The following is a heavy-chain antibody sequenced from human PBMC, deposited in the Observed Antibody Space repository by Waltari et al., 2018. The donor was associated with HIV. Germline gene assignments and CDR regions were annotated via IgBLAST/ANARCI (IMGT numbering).Heavy chain of an antibody. J-gene: IGHJ6*02. CDR2: NKPGRGTT. Sequence: QVQLVQSGAEVKKPGASVKVSCKASGFTFTTYYIHWVRQAPGQGLEWMGKNKPGRGTTTDPRKFQGRAPMSSEPSTRPVNLELRSLRSEDSAVYFCAKAPYYYDESGYKNNNFGMDVWGQGTTVRVSS. CDR3: AKAPYYYDESGYKNNNFGMDV. V-gene: IGHV1-46*01. D-gene: IGHD3-22*01. CDR1: GFTFTTYY.